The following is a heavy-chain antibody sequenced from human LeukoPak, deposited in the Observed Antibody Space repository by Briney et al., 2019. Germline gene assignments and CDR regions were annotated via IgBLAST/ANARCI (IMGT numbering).Heavy chain of an antibody. CDR1: GGTFSSYT. CDR2: IIPILGIA. J-gene: IGHJ3*02. Sequence: SVKVSCKASGGTFSSYTISWVRQAPGQGLEWVGRIIPILGIANYAQKFQGRVTITADKSTSTAYMELSSLRSEDTAVYYCARGSITIFGVVIHAFDIWGQGTMVTVSS. D-gene: IGHD3-3*01. V-gene: IGHV1-69*02. CDR3: ARGSITIFGVVIHAFDI.